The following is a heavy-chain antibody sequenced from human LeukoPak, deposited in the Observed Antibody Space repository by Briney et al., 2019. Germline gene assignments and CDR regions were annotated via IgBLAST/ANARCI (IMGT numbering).Heavy chain of an antibody. CDR1: GFTFSNAW. Sequence: NPGGSLRLSCAASGFTFSNAWMSWVRQAPGKGLEWVGRIKSKTDGGTTDYAAPVKGRFTISRDDSKNTLYLQMNSLKTEGTAVYYCTSRQLYYGSGRPIDYWGQGTLVTVSS. CDR3: TSRQLYYGSGRPIDY. J-gene: IGHJ4*02. CDR2: IKSKTDGGTT. V-gene: IGHV3-15*01. D-gene: IGHD3-10*01.